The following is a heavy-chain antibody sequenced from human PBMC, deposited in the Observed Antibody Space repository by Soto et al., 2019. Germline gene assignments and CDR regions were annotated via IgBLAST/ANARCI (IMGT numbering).Heavy chain of an antibody. Sequence: PGESLKISCDGSGYSFTIYCIGLVLQMPGKGLDWMGIIYPGDSDTRYSPSFQGQVTISADKSISTAYLQWSSLKASDTAMYYCARQGADYYDSSGYYYADYYYGMDVWGQGTTVTVSS. J-gene: IGHJ6*02. CDR3: ARQGADYYDSSGYYYADYYYGMDV. D-gene: IGHD3-22*01. V-gene: IGHV5-51*01. CDR2: IYPGDSDT. CDR1: GYSFTIYC.